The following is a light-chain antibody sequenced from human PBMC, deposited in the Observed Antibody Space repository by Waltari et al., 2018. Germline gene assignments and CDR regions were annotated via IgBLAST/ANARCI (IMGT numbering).Light chain of an antibody. V-gene: IGKV1-NL1*01. Sequence: DIQMTQSPSSVSASVGDRVTITCRASQGISNSLAWYQQTPGRAPKVLVYAASRLETGVPSRFSGSGSGTDYTLTISRLHPEDFATYYCQQYFDTVVTFGQGTKVEIK. J-gene: IGKJ1*01. CDR2: AAS. CDR1: QGISNS. CDR3: QQYFDTVVT.